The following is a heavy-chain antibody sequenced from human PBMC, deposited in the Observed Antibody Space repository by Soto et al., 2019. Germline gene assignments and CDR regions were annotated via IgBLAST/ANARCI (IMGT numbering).Heavy chain of an antibody. V-gene: IGHV4-39*01. Sequence: WATLSLTCTASRGSVTNTSYYWRWIRQSPGQVQDWIVSVYYRGRSYSKSTVKSRVTISVDTSKNRFSLSLNSVTASDTAVYFCVSQRTTVPTQAYFDYWGPGALVTVSS. J-gene: IGHJ4*02. D-gene: IGHD4-17*01. CDR2: VYYRGRS. CDR1: RGSVTNTSYY. CDR3: VSQRTTVPTQAYFDY.